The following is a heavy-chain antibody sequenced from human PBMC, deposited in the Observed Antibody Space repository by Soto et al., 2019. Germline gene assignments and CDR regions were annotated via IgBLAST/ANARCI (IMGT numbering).Heavy chain of an antibody. Sequence: SIEVPWKASGVTFSSCAISRVRQAPGQGLEWMGGIISIFGTANYAQKFQGKVTMTEDTSTDTAYMELSSLRYEGTAVYYCATEAIWRSESNFPGGMGVWGQGATGNLSS. D-gene: IGHD3-10*01. CDR1: GVTFSSCA. V-gene: IGHV1-69*06. CDR3: ATEAIWRSESNFPGGMGV. J-gene: IGHJ6*02. CDR2: IISIFGTA.